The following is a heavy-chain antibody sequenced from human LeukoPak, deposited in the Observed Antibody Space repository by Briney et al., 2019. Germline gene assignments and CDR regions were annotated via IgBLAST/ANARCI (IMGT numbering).Heavy chain of an antibody. D-gene: IGHD2-15*01. CDR1: GGSISSYY. V-gene: IGHV4-4*07. CDR2: IYTSGST. CDR3: ARDGRRCSGGSCYSTGVDY. J-gene: IGHJ4*02. Sequence: SETLPLTCTVSGGSISSYYWSWIRQPAGKGLEWIGRIYTSGSTNYNPSLKSRVTMSVDTSKNQFSLKLSSVTAADTAVYYCARDGRRCSGGSCYSTGVDYWGQGTLVTVSS.